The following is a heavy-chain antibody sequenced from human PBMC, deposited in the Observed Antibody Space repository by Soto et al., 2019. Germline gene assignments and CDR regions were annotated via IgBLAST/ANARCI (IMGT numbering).Heavy chain of an antibody. CDR2: MNPNSGNT. D-gene: IGHD5-12*01. J-gene: IGHJ6*02. V-gene: IGHV1-8*01. CDR1: GYTFTSYD. CDR3: ARATIHCYYYYGRDD. Sequence: QVQLVQSGAEVKKPVASVKVSCKASGYTFTSYDINWLRQATGHGREWRGWMNPNSGNTCYAQKCQGRVTMTRNTSISTAYMELRRRRSEDHARYYCARATIHCYYYYGRDDMCQATTVTASS.